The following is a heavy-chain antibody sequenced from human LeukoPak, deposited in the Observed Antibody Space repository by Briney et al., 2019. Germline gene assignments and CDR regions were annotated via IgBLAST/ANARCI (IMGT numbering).Heavy chain of an antibody. J-gene: IGHJ4*02. D-gene: IGHD5-18*01. CDR1: GGSISSGDYY. CDR3: ARGGVWLREVDY. V-gene: IGHV4-30-4*01. CDR2: IYYSGST. Sequence: SETLSLTCTVSGGSISSGDYYWSWIRQPPGKGLEWIGYIYYSGSTYYNPSLKSRVTISVDTSKNQFSLKLSSVNAADTAVYYCARGGVWLREVDYWGQGPLVTVSS.